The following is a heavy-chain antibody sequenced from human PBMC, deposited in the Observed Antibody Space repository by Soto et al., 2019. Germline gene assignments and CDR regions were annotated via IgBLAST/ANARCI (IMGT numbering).Heavy chain of an antibody. V-gene: IGHV3-66*01. CDR2: IYSGGLT. CDR1: GFTVTGNY. J-gene: IGHJ5*01. D-gene: IGHD5-12*01. Sequence: GGSLRLSCAASGFTVTGNYMSWVRQAPGKGLEWVSVIYSGGLTYYADSVKGRFTISRDDSANTVYLQMNSLRVEDTAGYYCAGGEWLRLGLASWGQGTLVTVSS. CDR3: AGGEWLRLGLAS.